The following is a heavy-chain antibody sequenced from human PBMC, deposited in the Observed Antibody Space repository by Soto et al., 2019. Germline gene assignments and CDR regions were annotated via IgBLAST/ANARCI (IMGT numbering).Heavy chain of an antibody. D-gene: IGHD3-16*02. V-gene: IGHV3-64*04. J-gene: IGHJ6*02. CDR3: ARAGGSYVWGSYRYRRGGMDV. CDR2: ISSNGGST. CDR1: GFTFSSYA. Sequence: GGSLRLSCSASGFTFSSYAMHWVRQAPGKGLEYVSAISSNGGSTYYADSVKGRFTISRDNSKNTLYLQMNSLRAEDTAVYYCARAGGSYVWGSYRYRRGGMDVWGQGTTVTVSS.